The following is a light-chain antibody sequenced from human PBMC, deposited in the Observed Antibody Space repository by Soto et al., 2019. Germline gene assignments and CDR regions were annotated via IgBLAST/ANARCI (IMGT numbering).Light chain of an antibody. Sequence: DVVMTQSPLSLPVTLGQPASISCRSSQSLVYSDGNTYLTWFQQRPGQSPRRLIYKVSNRDSGVPDRFSGSGSGTDFILKISRVEAEDVGVYYCMQGTHWPLTFGGGTKVEIK. CDR2: KVS. V-gene: IGKV2-30*01. CDR1: QSLVYSDGNTY. CDR3: MQGTHWPLT. J-gene: IGKJ4*01.